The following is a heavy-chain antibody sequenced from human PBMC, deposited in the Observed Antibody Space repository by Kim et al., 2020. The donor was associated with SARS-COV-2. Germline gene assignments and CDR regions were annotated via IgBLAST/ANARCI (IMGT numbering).Heavy chain of an antibody. CDR2: IYYSGST. J-gene: IGHJ4*02. V-gene: IGHV4-59*08. CDR3: ARFASITMVRGVIPYFDY. D-gene: IGHD3-10*01. Sequence: SETLSLTCTVSGGSISSYYWSWIRQPPGKGLEWIGYIYYSGSTNYNPSLKSRVTISVDTSTNQFSLKLSSVTAADTAVYYCARFASITMVRGVIPYFDYWGQGTLVTVSS. CDR1: GGSISSYY.